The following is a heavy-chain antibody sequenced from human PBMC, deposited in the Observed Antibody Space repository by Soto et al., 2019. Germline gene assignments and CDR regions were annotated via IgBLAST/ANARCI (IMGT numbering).Heavy chain of an antibody. CDR1: GGSISSSSYY. Sequence: SETLSLTCTVSGGSISSSSYYWGWIRQPPGKGLEWIGSIYYSGSTYYNPSLKSRVTISVDTSKNQFSLKLSSVTAADTAVYYCVGSSPLLDYGMDVWGQGTTVTVSS. CDR3: VGSSPLLDYGMDV. D-gene: IGHD6-13*01. V-gene: IGHV4-39*01. J-gene: IGHJ6*02. CDR2: IYYSGST.